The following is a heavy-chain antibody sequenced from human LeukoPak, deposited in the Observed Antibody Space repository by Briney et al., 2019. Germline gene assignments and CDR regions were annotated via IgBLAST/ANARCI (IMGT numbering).Heavy chain of an antibody. Sequence: PGRSLRLSCAASGFTFSSYAMSWVRQAPGKGLEWVSAISGSGGSTYYADSVKGRFTISRDNSKNTLYLQMNSLRAEDTAVYYCAKDWVQLLPLYYFDYWGQGTLVTVSS. V-gene: IGHV3-23*01. CDR2: ISGSGGST. CDR3: AKDWVQLLPLYYFDY. CDR1: GFTFSSYA. D-gene: IGHD2-15*01. J-gene: IGHJ4*02.